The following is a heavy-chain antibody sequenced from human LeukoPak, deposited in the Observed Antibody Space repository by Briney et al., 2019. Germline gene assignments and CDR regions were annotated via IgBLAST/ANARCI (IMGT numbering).Heavy chain of an antibody. CDR3: ARDKYYGSGSRREDV. D-gene: IGHD3-10*01. Sequence: PGGSLRLSCAASGFTFSDYYMSWIRQAPGKGVEWVSYISCSGSTIYYADSVKGRFTISRDNAKNSLYLKMNSLRPEDTAVYYCARDKYYGSGSRREDVWGQGTTVTVSS. V-gene: IGHV3-11*01. CDR1: GFTFSDYY. J-gene: IGHJ6*02. CDR2: ISCSGSTI.